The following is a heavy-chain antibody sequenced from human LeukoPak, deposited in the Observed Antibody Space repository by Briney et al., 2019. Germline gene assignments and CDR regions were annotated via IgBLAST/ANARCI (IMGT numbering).Heavy chain of an antibody. CDR3: ATYYDISGYRFDY. J-gene: IGHJ4*02. D-gene: IGHD3-22*01. Sequence: SETLSLTCTVSGDSTSSDRYYGGWVRQPPGKGLEWIGNIYYSGSTNYNPSLKSRVTMSIDTSKNQFSLKLNSVTAADTAVYYCATYYDISGYRFDYWGQGTLVTVSS. CDR2: IYYSGST. V-gene: IGHV4-39*07. CDR1: GDSTSSDRYY.